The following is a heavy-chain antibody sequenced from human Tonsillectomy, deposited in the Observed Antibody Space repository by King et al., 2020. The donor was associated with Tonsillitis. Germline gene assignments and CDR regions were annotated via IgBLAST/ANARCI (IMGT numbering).Heavy chain of an antibody. V-gene: IGHV1-18*04. Sequence: VQLVESGAEVKKPGASVKVSCKASGYTFTSYGISWVRQAPGQGLEWMGWISAYNGNTNYAQKLQDRVTMTTDTSTSTVYIKLRNLRSDDPAVYYCARGFPRDYDYWGQGTLVTVSS. CDR1: GYTFTSYG. J-gene: IGHJ4*02. CDR2: ISAYNGNT. CDR3: ARGFPRDYDY. D-gene: IGHD3-10*01.